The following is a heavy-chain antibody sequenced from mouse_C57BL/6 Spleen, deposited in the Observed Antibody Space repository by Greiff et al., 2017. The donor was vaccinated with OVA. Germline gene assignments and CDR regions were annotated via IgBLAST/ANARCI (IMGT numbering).Heavy chain of an antibody. CDR3: ARSPRGFDY. J-gene: IGHJ2*01. CDR1: GYTFTSYW. V-gene: IGHV1-55*01. Sequence: QVQLQQPGAELVKPGASVKMSCKASGYTFTSYWITWVKQRPGRGLEWIGDIYPGSGSTNYNEKFKSKATLTVDKPSSTAYMQLSSLTSEDSAVYYCARSPRGFDYWGQGTTLTVSS. CDR2: IYPGSGST.